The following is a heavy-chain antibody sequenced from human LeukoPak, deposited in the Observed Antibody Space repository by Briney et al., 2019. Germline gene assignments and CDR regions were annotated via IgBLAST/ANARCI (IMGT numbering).Heavy chain of an antibody. CDR2: IKQDGSEK. CDR1: GFTFSNYW. V-gene: IGHV3-7*01. Sequence: GGSLRLSCAASGFTFSNYWMSWVRQAPGKGLEWVANIKQDGSEKYYVDSVKGRFTISRDNAKNSLYLQMNSLRAEDTAVYWCARDDGYYYYGLDVWGQGTTVTVSS. J-gene: IGHJ6*02. CDR3: ARDDGYYYYGLDV.